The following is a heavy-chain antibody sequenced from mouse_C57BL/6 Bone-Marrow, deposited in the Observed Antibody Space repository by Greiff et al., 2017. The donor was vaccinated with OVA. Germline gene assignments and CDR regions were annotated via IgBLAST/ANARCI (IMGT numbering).Heavy chain of an antibody. Sequence: QVQLKESGAELVKPGASVKLSCKASGYTFTSYWITWVKQRPGQGLEWIGDIYPGSGSTNYNEKFKSKATLTVDTSSSTAYMQLSSLTSEDSAVYYCARGEEELLRSGDYWGQGTTLTVSS. CDR1: GYTFTSYW. J-gene: IGHJ2*01. CDR3: ARGEEELLRSGDY. V-gene: IGHV1-55*01. D-gene: IGHD1-1*01. CDR2: IYPGSGST.